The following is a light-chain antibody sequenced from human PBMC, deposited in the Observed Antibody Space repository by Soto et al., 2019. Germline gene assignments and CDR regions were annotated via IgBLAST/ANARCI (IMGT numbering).Light chain of an antibody. CDR1: QSVSSSY. J-gene: IGKJ2*01. Sequence: EIVLTQSPGTLSLSPGERATLSCRASQSVSSSYLAWYQQKPGQAPRLLIYGASSRATGIPDRFSGSGSGTDFTLTISRLEPDDFAMYYCQQYGSSPQYTFGQWTKMEIK. CDR3: QQYGSSPQYT. V-gene: IGKV3-20*01. CDR2: GAS.